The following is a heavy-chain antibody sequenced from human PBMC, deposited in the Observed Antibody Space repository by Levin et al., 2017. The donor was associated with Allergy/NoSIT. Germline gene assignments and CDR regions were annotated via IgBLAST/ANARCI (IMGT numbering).Heavy chain of an antibody. CDR1: GFTFSSYA. Sequence: GESLKISCAASGFTFSSYAMHWVRQAPGKGLEWVAVISYDGSNKYYADSVKGRFTISRDNSKNTLYLQMNSLRAEDTAVYYCARDFDWLRELAFDIWGQGTMVTVSS. CDR2: ISYDGSNK. D-gene: IGHD3-9*01. J-gene: IGHJ3*02. CDR3: ARDFDWLRELAFDI. V-gene: IGHV3-30-3*01.